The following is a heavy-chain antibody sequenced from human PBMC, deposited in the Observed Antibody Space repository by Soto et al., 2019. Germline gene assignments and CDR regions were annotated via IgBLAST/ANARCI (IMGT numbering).Heavy chain of an antibody. CDR2: IYYSGST. Sequence: NPSENLALTSTVSGGSISRYYWSWIRQPPGKGLEWIWYIYYSGSTNYNPSLKSRVTISVDTSKNQFSLKLSSVTAADTAVYYCARGYVIPAFDIWGQGTIDT. CDR3: ARGYVIPAFDI. J-gene: IGHJ3*02. V-gene: IGHV4-59*01. D-gene: IGHD2-2*01. CDR1: GGSISRYY.